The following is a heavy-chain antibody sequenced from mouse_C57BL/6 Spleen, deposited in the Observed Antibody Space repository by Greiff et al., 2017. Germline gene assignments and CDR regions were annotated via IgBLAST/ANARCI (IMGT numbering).Heavy chain of an antibody. CDR2: IDPSDSET. CDR3: ASYGYGY. V-gene: IGHV1-52*01. D-gene: IGHD2-2*01. CDR1: GYTFTSYW. Sequence: VKLQQSGAELVRPGSSVKLSCKASGYTFTSYWMHWVKQRPIQGLEWIGNIDPSDSETHYNQKFKDKATLTVDKSSSTAYMQLSSLTSEDSAVYYCASYGYGYWGQGTTLTVSS. J-gene: IGHJ2*01.